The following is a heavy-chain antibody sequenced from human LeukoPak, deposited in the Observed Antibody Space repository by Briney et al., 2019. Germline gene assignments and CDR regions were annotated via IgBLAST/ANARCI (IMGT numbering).Heavy chain of an antibody. V-gene: IGHV4-30-2*01. Sequence: SETLSLTCAVSGGSISSGGYSWSWIRQPPGKGLEWIGYIYHSGSTYYNPSLKSRVTISVDTSKNQFSLKLSSVTAADTAVYYCATNSYAGDLHRYWGQGTLVTVSS. CDR3: ATNSYAGDLHRY. CDR1: GGSISSGGYS. D-gene: IGHD5-18*01. J-gene: IGHJ4*02. CDR2: IYHSGST.